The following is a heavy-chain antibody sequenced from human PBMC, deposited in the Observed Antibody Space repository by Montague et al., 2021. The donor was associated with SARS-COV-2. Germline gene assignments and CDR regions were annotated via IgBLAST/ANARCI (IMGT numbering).Heavy chain of an antibody. D-gene: IGHD2/OR15-2a*01. Sequence: SETLSLTCTVSGGSISSYYWSWNRQPPGKGLEWIGYIYYSGSTNYNPSLKSRVTISVDTSKNQFSLRLSSVTAADTAVYYCARDLPPSRPRNPVWGQGTLVTVSS. CDR3: ARDLPPSRPRNPV. CDR2: IYYSGST. J-gene: IGHJ4*02. CDR1: GGSISSYY. V-gene: IGHV4-59*01.